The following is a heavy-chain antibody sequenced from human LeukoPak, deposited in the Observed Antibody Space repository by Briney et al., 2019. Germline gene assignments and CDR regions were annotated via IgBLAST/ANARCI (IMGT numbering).Heavy chain of an antibody. D-gene: IGHD3-3*01. CDR3: ARSKTIFGVVMPGDPFSGSRD. Sequence: ASVKVSCKSSGYTFTSYYMRWVRQAPGQGLEWMGIIIPSGGSTIYAQKFQGRITMTRDTSTSTVYMELSSLRSEDTAVYYCARSKTIFGVVMPGDPFSGSRDWGQGTLVTVSS. V-gene: IGHV1-46*01. J-gene: IGHJ4*02. CDR1: GYTFTSYY. CDR2: IIPSGGST.